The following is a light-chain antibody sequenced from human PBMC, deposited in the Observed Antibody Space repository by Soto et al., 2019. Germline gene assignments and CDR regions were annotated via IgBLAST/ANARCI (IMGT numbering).Light chain of an antibody. V-gene: IGKV1-9*01. Sequence: DIQLTQSPSFLSASVGDRLTITCRASQDIRSSLAWYQQKPGKAPNLLIYTVYTLQSGVPSRFSGSRSGTEFTLTISSLQPEDFATYYCQQFNSSPFTFGGGTKVEI. J-gene: IGKJ4*01. CDR1: QDIRSS. CDR2: TVY. CDR3: QQFNSSPFT.